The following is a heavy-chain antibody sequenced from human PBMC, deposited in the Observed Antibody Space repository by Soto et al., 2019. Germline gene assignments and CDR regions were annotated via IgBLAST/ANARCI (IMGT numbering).Heavy chain of an antibody. CDR1: GYTFTTHS. Sequence: QVQLVQSGAEVKKPGASVRVSCKVSGYTFTTHSLNWVRQAPGQSLEWMGWINPDSGYTKYSENFQDRVTITRVTSASTAYLELSSLRSEDTAVYYCARDPPGVFGYYMDVWGKGTTVIVSS. CDR2: INPDSGYT. D-gene: IGHD3-3*01. CDR3: ARDPPGVFGYYMDV. V-gene: IGHV1-3*01. J-gene: IGHJ6*03.